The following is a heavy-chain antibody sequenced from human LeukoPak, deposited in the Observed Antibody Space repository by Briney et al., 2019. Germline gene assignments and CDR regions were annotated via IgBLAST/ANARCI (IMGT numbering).Heavy chain of an antibody. CDR2: INPSGGST. J-gene: IGHJ6*02. D-gene: IGHD4-17*01. CDR1: GYTFTSYY. V-gene: IGHV1-46*01. Sequence: GASVKVSCKASGYTFTSYYMHWVRQAPGQGLEWMGIINPSGGSTSYAQKFQGRVTMTRDTSTSTVYMELSSLRSEDTAVYYCATNGDGDYIPSYGLDVWGQGTTVTVSS. CDR3: ATNGDGDYIPSYGLDV.